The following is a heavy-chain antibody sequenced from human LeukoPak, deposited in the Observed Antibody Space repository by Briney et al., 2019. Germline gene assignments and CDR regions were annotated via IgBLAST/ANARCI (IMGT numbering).Heavy chain of an antibody. CDR3: ARGDRPGYDY. D-gene: IGHD1-14*01. V-gene: IGHV4-34*01. J-gene: IGHJ4*02. Sequence: KPSETLSLTCAVYGGSFSGYYWSWIRQPPGKGLEWIGEINHSGSTNYNPSLKSRVTISVDTSKNQLSLKLSSVTAADTAVYYCARGDRPGYDYWGQGTLVTVSS. CDR2: INHSGST. CDR1: GGSFSGYY.